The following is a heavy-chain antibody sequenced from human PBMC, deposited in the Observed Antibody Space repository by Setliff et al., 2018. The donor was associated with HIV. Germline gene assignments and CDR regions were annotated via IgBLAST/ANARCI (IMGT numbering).Heavy chain of an antibody. D-gene: IGHD2-2*01. J-gene: IGHJ4*02. Sequence: PGGSLRLSCAASGFMFGVDWMSWVRQTPGKGLEWVAKIKQDGSEEYYVDSVKGRFTISRDNAKNSLYLQMDSLRVEDTAVYYCARWCAAAGCYPAIYHFDSWGQGTLVTVSS. CDR2: IKQDGSEE. CDR1: GFMFGVDW. V-gene: IGHV3-7*01. CDR3: ARWCAAAGCYPAIYHFDS.